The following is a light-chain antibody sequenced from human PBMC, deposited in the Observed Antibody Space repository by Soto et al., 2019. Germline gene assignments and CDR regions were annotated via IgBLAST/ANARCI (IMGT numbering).Light chain of an antibody. CDR2: KAS. CDR3: QQGKT. V-gene: IGKV1-5*03. CDR1: QSFSSW. Sequence: DIQMTQSPSTLSASVGDTVTISCRASQSFSSWLAWYQQKPGKAPKLLIYKASSLQSGVPSRFSGSGSGTEFTLTISSLQPDDFATYYCQQGKTFGQGTKVDIK. J-gene: IGKJ1*01.